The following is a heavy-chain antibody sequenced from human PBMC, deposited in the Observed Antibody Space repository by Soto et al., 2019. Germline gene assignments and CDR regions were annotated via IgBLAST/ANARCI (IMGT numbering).Heavy chain of an antibody. CDR2: INPNSGGT. Sequence: QVQLVQSGAEVKKPGASVKVSCKASGYTFTGYYMHWVRQAPGQGLEWMGWINPNSGGTNYAQKFQGRVTMTRDTSISTAYMELSRLRSDDTAVYYCARDIYNWNPRPVDAFDIWGQGTMVTVSS. CDR3: ARDIYNWNPRPVDAFDI. D-gene: IGHD1-20*01. CDR1: GYTFTGYY. J-gene: IGHJ3*02. V-gene: IGHV1-2*02.